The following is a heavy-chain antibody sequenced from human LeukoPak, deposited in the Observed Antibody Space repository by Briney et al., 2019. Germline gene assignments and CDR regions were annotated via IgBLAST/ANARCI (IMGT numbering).Heavy chain of an antibody. V-gene: IGHV3-48*03. CDR1: GFTFSSYE. D-gene: IGHD3-10*02. CDR3: AELGITMIGGV. J-gene: IGHJ6*02. Sequence: GGSLRLSCAASGFTFSSYEMNWVRQAPGKGLEWVSYISSSGSTIYYADSVKGRFTISRHNAKNSLYLQMNSLRAEDTAVYCCAELGITMIGGVWGQGTTVTISS. CDR2: ISSSGSTI.